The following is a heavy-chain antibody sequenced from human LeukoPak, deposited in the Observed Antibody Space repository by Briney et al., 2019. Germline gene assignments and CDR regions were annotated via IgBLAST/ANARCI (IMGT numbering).Heavy chain of an antibody. Sequence: PGGSLRLSCAASGFTFSSYSMNWVRQAPGKGLVWVSRINSDGSSTCYADSVKGRFTISRDNAKNTLYLQMNSLRAEDTAVYYCARDLIGGPLYFPWGQGTLVTVSS. CDR1: GFTFSSYS. D-gene: IGHD2/OR15-2a*01. CDR3: ARDLIGGPLYFP. V-gene: IGHV3-74*01. J-gene: IGHJ5*02. CDR2: INSDGSST.